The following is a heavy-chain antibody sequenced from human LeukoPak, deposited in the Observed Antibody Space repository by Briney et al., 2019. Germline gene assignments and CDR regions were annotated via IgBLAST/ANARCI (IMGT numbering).Heavy chain of an antibody. CDR3: ASIGSYYGSGNYYDY. CDR1: GYSFTSYW. CDR2: IYPGDSDT. J-gene: IGHJ4*02. V-gene: IGHV5-51*01. Sequence: PGESLKISCKGSGYSFTSYWIGWVRQMPGKGLEWMGIIYPGDSDTRYSPSFQGQVTISADKSISTANLQWSSLKASDTAMYYCASIGSYYGSGNYYDYWGQGTLVTVSS. D-gene: IGHD3-10*01.